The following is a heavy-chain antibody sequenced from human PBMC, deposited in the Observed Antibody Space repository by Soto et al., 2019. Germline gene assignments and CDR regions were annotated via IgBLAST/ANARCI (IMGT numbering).Heavy chain of an antibody. D-gene: IGHD2-8*02. V-gene: IGHV3-7*01. CDR2: IKQDGSEK. Sequence: HPGGSLRLSCAASGFTFSSFWISWVRQALGKGLEWVANIKQDGSEKYYVDSVKGRFTISRDNAKNSLYLQMNSLRAEDTAVYYSGRIYCTDTDCFYDYWGQGALVTVSS. J-gene: IGHJ4*02. CDR1: GFTFSSFW. CDR3: GRIYCTDTDCFYDY.